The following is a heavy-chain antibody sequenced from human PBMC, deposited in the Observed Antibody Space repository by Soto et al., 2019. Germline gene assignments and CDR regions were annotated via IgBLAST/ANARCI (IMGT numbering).Heavy chain of an antibody. CDR2: ISSNGGST. J-gene: IGHJ6*02. D-gene: IGHD2-15*01. Sequence: GGSLRLSCAASGFTFSNYAMHWVRQAPGKGLEYVSVISSNGGSTYYADSVKGRFTISRDNSKNTLYLQMGSLRAEDMAVYYCARAGYCSGVSCHDYYGMDVWGQGTTVTVSS. V-gene: IGHV3-64*02. CDR1: GFTFSNYA. CDR3: ARAGYCSGVSCHDYYGMDV.